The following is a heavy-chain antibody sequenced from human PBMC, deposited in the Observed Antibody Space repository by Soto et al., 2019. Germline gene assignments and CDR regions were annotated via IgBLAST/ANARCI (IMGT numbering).Heavy chain of an antibody. CDR3: TRAPYGGSRYYFDS. CDR1: GFTFTNYG. Sequence: QVQLVESGGGVGQPGRSLRLSCAASGFTFTNYGMHWVRQAPGKGLERVAVIWYDGSNKYYADSVKGRFTISKDNSQNKLYLQMNNLRAEDKAMYYCTRAPYGGSRYYFDSWGQGTLVTVSS. V-gene: IGHV3-33*01. D-gene: IGHD1-26*01. CDR2: IWYDGSNK. J-gene: IGHJ4*02.